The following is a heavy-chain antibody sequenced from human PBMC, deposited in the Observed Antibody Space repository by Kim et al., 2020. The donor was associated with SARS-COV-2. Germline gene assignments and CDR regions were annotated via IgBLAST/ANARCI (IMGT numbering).Heavy chain of an antibody. Sequence: AQKFQGRVTITADEATSTAYMGLSSLRSEDTAVYYCATQTARIAAACFDYWGQGTLVTVSS. J-gene: IGHJ4*02. V-gene: IGHV1-69*01. D-gene: IGHD6-25*01. CDR3: ATQTARIAAACFDY.